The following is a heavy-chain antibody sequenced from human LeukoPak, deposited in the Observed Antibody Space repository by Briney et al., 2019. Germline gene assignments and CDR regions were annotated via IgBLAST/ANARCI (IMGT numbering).Heavy chain of an antibody. J-gene: IGHJ3*02. Sequence: GGSLRLSCAASGFTLSSYGMSWVRQAPGKGLEWVSSISGSGGNAYYADSVKGRFTISRDNSKNTLYLQMNSLRAEDTAVYYCARARYHLWAFDIWGQGTMVTVSS. CDR1: GFTLSSYG. V-gene: IGHV3-23*01. CDR2: ISGSGGNA. D-gene: IGHD1-14*01. CDR3: ARARYHLWAFDI.